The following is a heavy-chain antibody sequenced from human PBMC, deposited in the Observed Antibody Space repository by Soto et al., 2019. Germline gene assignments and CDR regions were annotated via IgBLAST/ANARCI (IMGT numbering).Heavy chain of an antibody. CDR1: GYTFTSYD. D-gene: IGHD3-3*01. J-gene: IGHJ5*02. CDR2: MNPNSGNT. Sequence: ASVKVSCKASGYTFTSYDINWVRQATGQGLEWMGWMNPNSGNTGYAQKFQGRVTMTRNTSISTAYMELSSLRSEDTAVYYCARGLRDFWSGKNNWFDPWGQGTLVTVSS. CDR3: ARGLRDFWSGKNNWFDP. V-gene: IGHV1-8*01.